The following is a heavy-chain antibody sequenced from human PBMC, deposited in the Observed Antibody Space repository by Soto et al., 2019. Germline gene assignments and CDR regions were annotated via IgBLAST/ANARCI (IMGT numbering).Heavy chain of an antibody. V-gene: IGHV3-48*04. D-gene: IGHD2-2*01. Sequence: PGGSLRLSCAASGFTFSTYSMNWVRQAPGKGLEWVSYISDSGRTIYYADSVKGRFTVSRDDAQNSVYLQMDSLRAEDTAVYYCAKDYVPYYYGMDVWGQGTTVTVSS. CDR1: GFTFSTYS. CDR3: AKDYVPYYYGMDV. CDR2: ISDSGRTI. J-gene: IGHJ6*02.